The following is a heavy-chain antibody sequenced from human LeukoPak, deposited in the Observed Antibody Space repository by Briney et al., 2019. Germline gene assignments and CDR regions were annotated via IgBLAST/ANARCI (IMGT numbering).Heavy chain of an antibody. CDR2: ISAGGDLT. J-gene: IGHJ3*02. CDR3: AKSLFTSAAGSGRASDI. CDR1: GFISKDFP. V-gene: IGHV3-23*01. D-gene: IGHD3-10*01. Sequence: GGSLRLSCAVSGFISKDFPMTWVRQAPGKGLEWLSAISAGGDLTFHADSLKGRFTISRDNSKNTLYLQMDSLRAEDTAVYYCAKSLFTSAAGSGRASDIWGQGTMVTVSS.